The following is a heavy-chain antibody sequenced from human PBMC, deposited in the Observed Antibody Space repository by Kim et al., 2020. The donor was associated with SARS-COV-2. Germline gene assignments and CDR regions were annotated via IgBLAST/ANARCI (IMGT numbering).Heavy chain of an antibody. Sequence: SETLSLTCTVSGDSISTSSYYWCLIRHPPEKVLWSIGIIYFSGNTYYNPSHNSRAAISVDTSKNKFSLKLTSMTAADTAVYYCVRQPSNYDGSGSYYYFFYGMDVWGTGNTVTVSS. J-gene: IGHJ6*04. CDR3: VRQPSNYDGSGSYYYFFYGMDV. CDR1: GDSISTSSYY. CDR2: IYFSGNT. V-gene: IGHV4-39*01. D-gene: IGHD3-10*01.